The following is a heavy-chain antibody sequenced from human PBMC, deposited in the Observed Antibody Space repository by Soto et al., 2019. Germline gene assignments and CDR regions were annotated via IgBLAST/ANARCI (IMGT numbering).Heavy chain of an antibody. CDR3: TIDVVTAIQDYYYYGMDV. J-gene: IGHJ6*02. D-gene: IGHD2-21*02. CDR2: IRSKANSYAT. Sequence: EVQLVESGGGLVQPGGSLKLSCAASGFTFSGSAMHWVRQASGKGLEWVGRIRSKANSYATAYAASVKGRFTISRDDSKNTAYLQMNSLKTEDTAVYYFTIDVVTAIQDYYYYGMDVWGQGTTVTVSS. V-gene: IGHV3-73*02. CDR1: GFTFSGSA.